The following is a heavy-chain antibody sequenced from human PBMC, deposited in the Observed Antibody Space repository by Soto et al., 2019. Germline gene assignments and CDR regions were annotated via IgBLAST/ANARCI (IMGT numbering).Heavy chain of an antibody. V-gene: IGHV5-51*01. D-gene: IGHD3-10*01. CDR2: IYPGDSDT. J-gene: IGHJ6*03. CDR3: ARAYGSGSYDYYYYMDV. CDR1: GYSFTSYW. Sequence: GESLKISCKGSGYSFTSYWIGWVRQMPGKGLEWMGIIYPGDSDTRYSPSFQGQVTISSDKSISPAYLQWSSLKASDTAMYYGARAYGSGSYDYYYYMDVWGKGTTVTVSS.